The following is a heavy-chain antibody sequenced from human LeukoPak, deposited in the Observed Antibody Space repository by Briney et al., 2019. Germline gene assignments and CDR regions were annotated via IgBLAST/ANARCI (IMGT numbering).Heavy chain of an antibody. J-gene: IGHJ4*02. Sequence: MPSETLSLTCAVYGGSFSGYYWSWIRQPPGKGLEWIGEINHSGSTNYNPSLKSRVTISVDTSKNQFSLKLSSVTAADTAVYYCAGSRRDTAMVNPTPFDYWGQGTLVTVSS. D-gene: IGHD5-18*01. CDR2: INHSGST. CDR3: AGSRRDTAMVNPTPFDY. V-gene: IGHV4-34*01. CDR1: GGSFSGYY.